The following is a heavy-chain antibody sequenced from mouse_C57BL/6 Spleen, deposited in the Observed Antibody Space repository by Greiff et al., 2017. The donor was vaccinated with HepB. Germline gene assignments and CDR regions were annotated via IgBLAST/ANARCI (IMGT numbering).Heavy chain of an antibody. Sequence: DVMLVESGGGLVKPGGSLKLSCAASGFTFSDYGMHWVRQAPEKGLEWVAYISSGSSTIYYADTVKGRFTISRDNAKNTLFLQMTSLRSEDTAMYYCATVPGTGGYAMDYWGQGTSVTVSS. V-gene: IGHV5-17*01. J-gene: IGHJ4*01. D-gene: IGHD4-1*01. CDR3: ATVPGTGGYAMDY. CDR1: GFTFSDYG. CDR2: ISSGSSTI.